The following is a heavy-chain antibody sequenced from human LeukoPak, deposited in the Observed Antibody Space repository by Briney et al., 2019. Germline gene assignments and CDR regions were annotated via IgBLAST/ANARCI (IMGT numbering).Heavy chain of an antibody. V-gene: IGHV1-8*02. CDR1: GYTFTSYG. J-gene: IGHJ4*02. D-gene: IGHD7-27*01. CDR2: MSPNSGDT. CDR3: ARGPPNWGYDY. Sequence: ASVKVSCKASGYTFTSYGINWVRQATGQRPEWMGWMSPNSGDTGYAQKFQDRVTMTRNTSISTAYMELSSLRPDDTAVYYCARGPPNWGYDYWGPGTLVTVSS.